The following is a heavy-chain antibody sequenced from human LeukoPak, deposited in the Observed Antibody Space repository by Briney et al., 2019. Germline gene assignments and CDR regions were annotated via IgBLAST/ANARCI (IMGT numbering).Heavy chain of an antibody. CDR2: IHHSGST. D-gene: IGHD2-2*01. V-gene: IGHV4-38-2*02. CDR1: GYSISSGYY. Sequence: SETLSLTCTVSGYSISSGYYWGWIRQPPGKGLEWIGSIHHSGSTYYNPALKSRVTISVDTSKKRFSLNLRSVTAAHTAVYYCARVQSYAYGFDYWGPGTLVTVSS. CDR3: ARVQSYAYGFDY. J-gene: IGHJ4*02.